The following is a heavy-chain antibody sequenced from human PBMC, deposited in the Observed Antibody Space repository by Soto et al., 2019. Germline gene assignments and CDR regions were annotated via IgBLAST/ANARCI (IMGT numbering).Heavy chain of an antibody. CDR1: GGSISSYY. V-gene: IGHV4-59*01. CDR3: ARDQAYGVGAFDI. Sequence: QVQLQESGPGLVKPSETLSLTCTVSGGSISSYYWSWIRQPPGKGLEWIGYIYYSGSTNYNPSLKSRVTISVDTSKNQFSLKPSSVTAADTAVYYCARDQAYGVGAFDIWGQGTMVTVSS. CDR2: IYYSGST. J-gene: IGHJ3*02. D-gene: IGHD4-17*01.